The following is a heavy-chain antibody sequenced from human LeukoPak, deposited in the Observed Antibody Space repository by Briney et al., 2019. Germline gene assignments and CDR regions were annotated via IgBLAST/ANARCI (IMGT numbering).Heavy chain of an antibody. CDR3: AKKGIAAADSFDY. CDR2: ISGSGGST. V-gene: IGHV3-23*01. J-gene: IGHJ4*02. D-gene: IGHD6-13*01. Sequence: GGSLRLSCAASGFTFSSYVMSWVRQAPGKGLEWVSAISGSGGSTYYADSVKGRFTISRDNSRNTLYLQMNSLRAEDTAVYYCAKKGIAAADSFDYWGQGTLVTVSS. CDR1: GFTFSSYV.